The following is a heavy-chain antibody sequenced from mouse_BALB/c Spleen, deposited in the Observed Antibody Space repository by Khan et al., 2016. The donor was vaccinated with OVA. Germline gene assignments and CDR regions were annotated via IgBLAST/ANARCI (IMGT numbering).Heavy chain of an antibody. CDR2: INNSGTST. D-gene: IGHD3-2*01. CDR3: ARGMRQGYYYTMDY. V-gene: IGHV5-12-2*01. J-gene: IGHJ4*01. Sequence: EVELVESGGGLVQPGGSLKLSCAASGFTFSSYTMSWVRQTPEKRLEWVAYINNSGTSTYYPDTLKGRFTISRDNDKNTLYLQMSSLKSDDSAMYYCARGMRQGYYYTMDYWGQGTSVTVSS. CDR1: GFTFSSYT.